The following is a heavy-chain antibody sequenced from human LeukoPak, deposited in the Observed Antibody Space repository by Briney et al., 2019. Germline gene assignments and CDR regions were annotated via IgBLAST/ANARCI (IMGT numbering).Heavy chain of an antibody. J-gene: IGHJ4*02. V-gene: IGHV4-34*01. CDR3: ARGIVKWGATHLDY. D-gene: IGHD1-26*01. CDR1: GGSFSGYY. CDR2: INHSGST. Sequence: SETLSLTCAVYGGSFSGYYCRWIRQPPGRGLEWNGEINHSGSTNYNPSLKSRVTILVDTSKNRFSLKLSSVTAADTAVYYCARGIVKWGATHLDYWGQGTLVTVSS.